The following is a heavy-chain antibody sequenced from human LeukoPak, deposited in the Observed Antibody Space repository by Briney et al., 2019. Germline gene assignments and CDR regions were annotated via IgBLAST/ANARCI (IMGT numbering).Heavy chain of an antibody. J-gene: IGHJ3*02. Sequence: SGGSLRLSCAASGLTFSSYAMNWVRQTPGEGLEWVSSISGSGGSTYYADSVTGRFTISRDNSKNTLFLQMDSLRAEDTAVYYCAKGVRPSYGAQGGSSAFDIWGQGTMVTVSS. D-gene: IGHD4-17*01. V-gene: IGHV3-23*01. CDR3: AKGVRPSYGAQGGSSAFDI. CDR1: GLTFSSYA. CDR2: ISGSGGST.